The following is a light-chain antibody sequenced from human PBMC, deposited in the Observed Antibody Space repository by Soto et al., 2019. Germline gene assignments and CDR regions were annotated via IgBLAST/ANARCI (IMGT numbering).Light chain of an antibody. Sequence: QSALTQPPSASGSPGQSVTISCTGTSSDVGGYNYVAWFQQHPGKAPKLIIYEVNNRPSGVSGRFSGSKSDTTAYLTISGLQAEDEADYYCSSYSDSDTKVFGTGTKVTVL. CDR3: SSYSDSDTKV. CDR1: SSDVGGYNY. J-gene: IGLJ1*01. V-gene: IGLV2-8*01. CDR2: EVN.